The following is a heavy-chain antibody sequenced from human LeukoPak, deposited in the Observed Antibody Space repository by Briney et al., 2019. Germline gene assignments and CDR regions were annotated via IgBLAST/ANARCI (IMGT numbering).Heavy chain of an antibody. J-gene: IGHJ4*02. CDR1: GYTFSRHD. D-gene: IGHD3-10*01. Sequence: ASVKVSCKASGYTFSRHDIAWVRQAPGQGLEWMGWVNTENGETKYAHNVQGRVAMTADTTTNSAYMELRSLRSDDTAKYYCARVPSRRSSGVDSWGQGTLVTVS. CDR2: VNTENGET. CDR3: ARVPSRRSSGVDS. V-gene: IGHV1-18*01.